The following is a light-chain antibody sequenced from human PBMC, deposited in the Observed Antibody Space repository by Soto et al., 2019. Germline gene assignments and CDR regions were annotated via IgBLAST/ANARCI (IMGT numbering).Light chain of an antibody. J-gene: IGKJ1*01. CDR1: QFVSSR. CDR3: QEYIQWPPGM. V-gene: IGKV3-15*01. Sequence: DIVVTQSRATLSASPGERVTLSCRASQFVSSRLAWYQRRPGQVTRLLIYDTSTRAPGISARFSGSGSGTEFTLTISSLQSEDFAVYYGQEYIQWPPGMFGPGTTVDIK. CDR2: DTS.